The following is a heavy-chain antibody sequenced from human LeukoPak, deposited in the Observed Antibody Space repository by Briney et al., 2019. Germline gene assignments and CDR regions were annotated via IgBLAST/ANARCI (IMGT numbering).Heavy chain of an antibody. CDR3: ARVPIGSSGWWALDY. Sequence: ASVKVSCKASGYTFTSDGISWVRQAPGQGLEWMGWISAYNGNTNYAQKLQGRITMTTDTSTSTAYMGLRSLRSDDTAVYYCARVPIGSSGWWALDYWGQGTLVTVSS. D-gene: IGHD6-19*01. CDR1: GYTFTSDG. V-gene: IGHV1-18*01. CDR2: ISAYNGNT. J-gene: IGHJ4*02.